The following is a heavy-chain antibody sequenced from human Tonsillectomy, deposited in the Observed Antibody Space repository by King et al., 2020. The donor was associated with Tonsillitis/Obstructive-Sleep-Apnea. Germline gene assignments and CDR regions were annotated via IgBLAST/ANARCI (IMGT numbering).Heavy chain of an antibody. Sequence: QLVQSGAEVKKPGASVKVSCKASGYTFSSYGISWVRQAPGQGLEWMGWISPYNGDTNYAQKLQGRVTMTTGTSTSTAYMELRSLRSDDTAVYYCARDAMSHYYGSSAYYTFAYWGQGALVTVSS. D-gene: IGHD3-22*01. CDR3: ARDAMSHYYGSSAYYTFAY. V-gene: IGHV1-18*01. CDR2: ISPYNGDT. CDR1: GYTFSSYG. J-gene: IGHJ4*02.